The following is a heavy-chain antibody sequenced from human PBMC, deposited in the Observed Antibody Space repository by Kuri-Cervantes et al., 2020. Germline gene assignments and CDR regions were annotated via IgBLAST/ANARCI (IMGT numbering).Heavy chain of an antibody. CDR2: IKEDGSEK. D-gene: IGHD4-17*01. CDR3: AKDWATVTSDAFNI. Sequence: GESLKISCAGSGFTFSSFWMSWVRQAPGKGLEWVANIKEDGSEKYYVDSVKGRFTISRDNAKNSLYLQMNSLRAEDTAVYYCAKDWATVTSDAFNIWGQGTMVTVSS. J-gene: IGHJ3*02. CDR1: GFTFSSFW. V-gene: IGHV3-7*01.